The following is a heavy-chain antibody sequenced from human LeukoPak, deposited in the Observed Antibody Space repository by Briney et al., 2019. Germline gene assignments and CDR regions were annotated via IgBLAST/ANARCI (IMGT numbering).Heavy chain of an antibody. Sequence: ASVKVSCKASGYTFTSYDINWVRQATGQGLEWMGWMNPNSGDTGYAQKFQGRVTMTRNTSITTAYMELRSLTSEDTAVYYCASHYYDSSGYLGSIDYWGQGTLVTVSS. V-gene: IGHV1-8*01. D-gene: IGHD3-22*01. CDR2: MNPNSGDT. J-gene: IGHJ4*02. CDR3: ASHYYDSSGYLGSIDY. CDR1: GYTFTSYD.